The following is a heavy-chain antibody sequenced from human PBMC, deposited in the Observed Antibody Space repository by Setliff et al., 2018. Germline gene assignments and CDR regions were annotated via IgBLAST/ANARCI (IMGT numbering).Heavy chain of an antibody. CDR3: ARDLEYSSSPNNWFDP. CDR2: INPNSGDT. Sequence: ASVKVSCKASGHTLTGYYMHWVRQAPGQGLEWMGWINPNSGDTKYAQNFQGRVTMTRDTSITTFYMELSRLKSDDSAVYYCARDLEYSSSPNNWFDPWGQGTLVTVSS. CDR1: GHTLTGYY. V-gene: IGHV1-2*02. D-gene: IGHD6-6*01. J-gene: IGHJ5*02.